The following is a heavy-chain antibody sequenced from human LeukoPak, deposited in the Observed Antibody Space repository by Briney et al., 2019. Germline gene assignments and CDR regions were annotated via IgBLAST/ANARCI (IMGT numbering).Heavy chain of an antibody. J-gene: IGHJ4*02. V-gene: IGHV1-18*01. CDR1: GYTFTSYG. D-gene: IGHD3-3*01. CDR3: ARDRDDFWSGYYTSPFDY. CDR2: ISAYNGNT. Sequence: ASVKVSCKASGYTFTSYGISWVRQAPGQGLEWMGWISAYNGNTNYAQKLQGRVTMTTDTSTSTAYMELRSLRSDDTAVYYCARDRDDFWSGYYTSPFDYWGQGTLVTVSS.